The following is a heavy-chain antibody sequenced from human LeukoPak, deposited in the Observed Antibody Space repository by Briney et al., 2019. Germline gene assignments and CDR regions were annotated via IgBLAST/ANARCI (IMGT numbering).Heavy chain of an antibody. D-gene: IGHD2-15*01. CDR2: IRSKANSYAT. V-gene: IGHV3-73*01. CDR3: TSVGSVVGAGG. J-gene: IGHJ4*02. Sequence: PGGSLKLSCAASGFLFSGSGMHWGRQASGKGLEWVGRIRSKANSYATAYAASVKGRFTISRDDSKNTAYLQMNSLKTEDTAVYYCTSVGSVVGAGGGGAGALVTVSS. CDR1: GFLFSGSG.